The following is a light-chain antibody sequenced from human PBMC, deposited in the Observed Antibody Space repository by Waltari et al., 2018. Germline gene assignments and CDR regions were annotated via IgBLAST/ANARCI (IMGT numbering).Light chain of an antibody. CDR1: QSVSSY. J-gene: IGKJ3*01. Sequence: EIVLTQPPATLSLSPGERATLSCRASQSVSSYLAWYQQKTGQAPRLLIYDASNRATGIPARFSGSGSGTDFTLTISSLEPEDFAVYYCQQRSNWPPIFTFGPGTKVDIK. CDR2: DAS. CDR3: QQRSNWPPIFT. V-gene: IGKV3-11*01.